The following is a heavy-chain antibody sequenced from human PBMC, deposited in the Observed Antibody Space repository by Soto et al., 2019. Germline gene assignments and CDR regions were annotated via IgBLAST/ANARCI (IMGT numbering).Heavy chain of an antibody. Sequence: SETLSLTCTVSGGSVSSGSYYWSWIRQPPGKGLEWIGYIYYSGSTNYNPSLKSRVTISVDTSKNQFSLKLSSVTAADTAVYYCARSKKYGSARGLDPWGQGTLVTVSS. CDR2: IYYSGST. CDR3: ARSKKYGSARGLDP. D-gene: IGHD6-25*01. J-gene: IGHJ5*02. V-gene: IGHV4-61*01. CDR1: GGSVSSGSYY.